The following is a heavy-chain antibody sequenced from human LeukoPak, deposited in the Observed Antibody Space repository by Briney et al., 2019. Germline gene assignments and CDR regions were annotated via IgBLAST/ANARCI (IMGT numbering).Heavy chain of an antibody. CDR3: ARGLTYYYGLGNYYRKAPSRGGFDY. D-gene: IGHD3-10*01. CDR2: INHSGGT. V-gene: IGHV4-34*01. Sequence: AETLSLTCAVYGGSFSGYYWSWIRQPPGRGLEWIGEINHSGGTYYNPSLKSRVTISVDASKNQFSLKLSSVTAADTAVYYCARGLTYYYGLGNYYRKAPSRGGFDYWGQGTLVTVSS. CDR1: GGSFSGYY. J-gene: IGHJ4*02.